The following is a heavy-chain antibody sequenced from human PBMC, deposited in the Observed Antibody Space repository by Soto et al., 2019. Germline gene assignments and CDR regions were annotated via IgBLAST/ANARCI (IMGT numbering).Heavy chain of an antibody. CDR2: VRYSGST. V-gene: IGHV4-59*01. Sequence: SETLSLTCTVSGGSISSYYWSWIWQPPGKGLEWIGYVRYSGSTNYNPSLKSRVTISVDTSKSQFSLKLSSVTAADTAVYYCARDRAYYESSGLYFDYWGQGTLVTVSS. D-gene: IGHD3-22*01. CDR3: ARDRAYYESSGLYFDY. J-gene: IGHJ4*02. CDR1: GGSISSYY.